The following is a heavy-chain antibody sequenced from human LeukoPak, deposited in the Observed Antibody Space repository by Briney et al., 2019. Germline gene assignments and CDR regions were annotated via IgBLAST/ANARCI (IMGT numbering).Heavy chain of an antibody. CDR3: ARAPGPPGMDV. V-gene: IGHV1-46*01. CDR2: INPSGGST. J-gene: IGHJ6*02. Sequence: ASVKVSCKASGYTFTSYYMHWVRQAPGRGLEWMGIINPSGGSTSYAQKFQGRVTMTRDTSTSTVYMELSSLRSEDTAVYYCARAPGPPGMDVWGQGTTVTVSS. CDR1: GYTFTSYY.